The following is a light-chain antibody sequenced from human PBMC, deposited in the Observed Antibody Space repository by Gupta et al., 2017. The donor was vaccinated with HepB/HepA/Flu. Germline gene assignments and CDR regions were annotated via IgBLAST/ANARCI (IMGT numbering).Light chain of an antibody. CDR2: GAS. CDR3: QQYKNWPPLT. J-gene: IGKJ4*01. Sequence: VMTHSPASLSVSPGERATLSCRASQSVGTNLAWYQQTGGQPPRLLIYGASTRAAGIPARFSGSGSGTDFTLTISSLQSEDFAVYFCQQYKNWPPLTFGGGTKVEIK. V-gene: IGKV3-15*01. CDR1: QSVGTN.